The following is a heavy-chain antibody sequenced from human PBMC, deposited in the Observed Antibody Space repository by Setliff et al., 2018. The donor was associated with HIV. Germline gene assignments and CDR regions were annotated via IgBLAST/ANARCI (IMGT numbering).Heavy chain of an antibody. J-gene: IGHJ4*02. CDR1: GYTFTSYG. V-gene: IGHV1-18*01. CDR3: ARGYYYDSSGYRAIDY. Sequence: ASVKVSCKASGYTFTSYGISWVRQAPGQGLEWMGWISAYNGNTNYAQKLQGRVTMTTDTSTSTAYMELRSLRSDDTAVYYCARGYYYDSSGYRAIDYWGQGTLVTVSS. CDR2: ISAYNGNT. D-gene: IGHD3-22*01.